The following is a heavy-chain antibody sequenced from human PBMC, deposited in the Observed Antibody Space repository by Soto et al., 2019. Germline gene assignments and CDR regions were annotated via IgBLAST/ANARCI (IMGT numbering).Heavy chain of an antibody. D-gene: IGHD3-10*01. CDR1: GFTVSSNY. Sequence: EVQLVESGGGLIQPGGSLRLSCAASGFTVSSNYMSWVRQAPGKGLEWVSVIYSGGSTYYADSVKGRFTIARDNCKNTLYLQMNSLRAEDTAVYYCARDRGLVRGGSYYGMDVWGQGTTVTVSS. CDR2: IYSGGST. CDR3: ARDRGLVRGGSYYGMDV. V-gene: IGHV3-53*01. J-gene: IGHJ6*02.